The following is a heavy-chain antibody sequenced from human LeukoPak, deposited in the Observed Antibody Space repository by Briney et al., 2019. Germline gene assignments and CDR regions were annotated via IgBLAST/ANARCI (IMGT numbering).Heavy chain of an antibody. CDR2: ISGSGGGT. CDR3: AKNRGAGSHYYYHMNV. CDR1: GCTFSTYA. V-gene: IGHV3-23*01. D-gene: IGHD1-26*01. Sequence: GGSLRLSCAASGCTFSTYAMSWVRQAAGKGLEWVSLISGSGGGTYYADSVKGRFTISRDNSKNTLHLQLNSLRVEDTAVYYCAKNRGAGSHYYYHMNVWGKGTTVIVSS. J-gene: IGHJ6*03.